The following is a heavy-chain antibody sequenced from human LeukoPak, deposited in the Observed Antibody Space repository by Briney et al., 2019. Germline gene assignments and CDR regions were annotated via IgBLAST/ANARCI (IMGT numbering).Heavy chain of an antibody. J-gene: IGHJ1*01. CDR1: GYTFTSYY. D-gene: IGHD3-22*01. CDR3: ARARYYYDSSAYFQH. V-gene: IGHV1-46*01. Sequence: ASVKVSCKASGYTFTSYYMHWVRQAPGQGFEWMGIINPSGGSTSYAQKFQGRVTMTRDTSTSTVYMELSSLRSEDTAVYYCARARYYYDSSAYFQHWGQGTLVTVSS. CDR2: INPSGGST.